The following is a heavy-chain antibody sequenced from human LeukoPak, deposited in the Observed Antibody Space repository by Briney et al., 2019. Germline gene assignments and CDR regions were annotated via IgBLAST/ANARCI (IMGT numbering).Heavy chain of an antibody. CDR2: ITSGSGSNV. D-gene: IGHD6-13*01. J-gene: IGHJ4*02. V-gene: IGHV3-23*01. Sequence: GGSLRLSCAASGFTFSSHAMSWVRQAPGKGLEWVSAITSGSGSNVYYTDSLKGRYTISRDNSKNTLYLHMNSLRAEDTAVYYCARHGSWSFDYWGQGTLLTVSA. CDR3: ARHGSWSFDY. CDR1: GFTFSSHA.